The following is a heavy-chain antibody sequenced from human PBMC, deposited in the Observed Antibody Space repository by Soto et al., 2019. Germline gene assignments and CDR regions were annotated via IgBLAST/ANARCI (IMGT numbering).Heavy chain of an antibody. Sequence: EVQLLESGGGLVQPGGSLRLSCAASGFTFSSYAMSWVRQAPGKGLEWVSAISGSGGSTYYEDSVKGRFTISRDNSKNTLNLQRTSLRAEDTALYYCAKNLGGFTTAPIDYWGQGTLVTVSS. V-gene: IGHV3-23*01. D-gene: IGHD3-10*01. CDR3: AKNLGGFTTAPIDY. CDR1: GFTFSSYA. CDR2: ISGSGGST. J-gene: IGHJ4*02.